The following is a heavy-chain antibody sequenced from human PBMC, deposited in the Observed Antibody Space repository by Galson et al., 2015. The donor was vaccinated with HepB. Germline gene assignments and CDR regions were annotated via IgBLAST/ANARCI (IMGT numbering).Heavy chain of an antibody. CDR2: ISSSSSTI. V-gene: IGHV3-48*02. D-gene: IGHD6-19*01. Sequence: SLRLSCAASGFTFSSYSMNWVRQAPGKGLEWVSYISSSSSTIYYADSVKGRFTISRDNAKNSLYLQMNSLRDEDTAVYYCASGSSSGWYSPRDDYWGQGTLVTVSS. J-gene: IGHJ4*02. CDR3: ASGSSSGWYSPRDDY. CDR1: GFTFSSYS.